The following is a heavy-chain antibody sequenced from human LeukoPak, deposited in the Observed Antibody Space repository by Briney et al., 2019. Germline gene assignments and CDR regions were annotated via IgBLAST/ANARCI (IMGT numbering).Heavy chain of an antibody. CDR1: GFTFDDYA. CDR2: ISWNSGSI. J-gene: IGHJ4*02. D-gene: IGHD4-17*01. CDR3: AKSGDYERPVFDY. V-gene: IGHV3-9*01. Sequence: PGRSLRLSCAASGFTFDDYAMHWVRQAPGKGLEWVSGISWNSGSIVYADSVKGRFTISRDNAKNSLYLQMNSLRAEDTALYYCAKSGDYERPVFDYWGQGILVTVSS.